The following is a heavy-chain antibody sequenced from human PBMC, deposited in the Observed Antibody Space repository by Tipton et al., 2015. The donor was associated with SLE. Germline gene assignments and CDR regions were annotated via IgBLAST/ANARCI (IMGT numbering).Heavy chain of an antibody. D-gene: IGHD6-13*01. CDR1: GGSFSGYY. Sequence: TLSLTCAVYGGSFSGYYWSWIRQPPGKGLEWIGEINHSGSTNYNPSLKSRVTISVDTSKNQFSLKLSSVTAADTAVYYCARDEDSSSAFDYWGQGTLVTVSS. V-gene: IGHV4-34*01. CDR2: INHSGST. CDR3: ARDEDSSSAFDY. J-gene: IGHJ4*02.